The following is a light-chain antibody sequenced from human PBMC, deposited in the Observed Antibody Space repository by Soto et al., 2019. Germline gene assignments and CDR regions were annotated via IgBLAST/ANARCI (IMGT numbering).Light chain of an antibody. Sequence: EIVLTQSPGTLSLSPGERATLSCRASQSVSSSYLAWYQQKPGQAPRLLIYGASSRSTGIPDRFSGSGSGTDFSLSLSRLEPDDCAVYYCQQYDSSLGLTFGGRTNVEIK. J-gene: IGKJ4*01. CDR3: QQYDSSLGLT. CDR2: GAS. CDR1: QSVSSSY. V-gene: IGKV3-20*01.